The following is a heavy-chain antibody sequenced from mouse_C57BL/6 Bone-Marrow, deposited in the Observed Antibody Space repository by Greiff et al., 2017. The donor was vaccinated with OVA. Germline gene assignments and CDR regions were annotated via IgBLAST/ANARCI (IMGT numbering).Heavy chain of an antibody. Sequence: EVHLVESGGDLVKPGGSLKLSCAASGFTFSSYGMSWVRQTPDKRLEWVATISSGGSYTYYPDSVKGRFTISRDNAKNTLYLQMSSLKSEDTAMYYCARHGGYVRYCDVWGTGTTVTVSS. CDR2: ISSGGSYT. CDR3: ARHGGYVRYCDV. V-gene: IGHV5-6*01. J-gene: IGHJ1*03. CDR1: GFTFSSYG. D-gene: IGHD2-2*01.